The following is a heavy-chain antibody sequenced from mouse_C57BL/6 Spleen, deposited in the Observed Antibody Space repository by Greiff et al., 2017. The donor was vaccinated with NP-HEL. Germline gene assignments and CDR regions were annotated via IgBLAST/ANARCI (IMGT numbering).Heavy chain of an antibody. D-gene: IGHD3-2*02. V-gene: IGHV5-12*01. CDR3: ARPKTAQATGFAY. CDR2: ISNGGGST. J-gene: IGHJ3*01. Sequence: EVKLMESGGGLVQPGGSLKLSCAASGFTFSDYYMYWVRQTPEKRLEWVAYISNGGGSTYYPDTVKGRFTISRDNAKNTLYLQMSRLKSEDTAMYYCARPKTAQATGFAYWGQGTLVTVSA. CDR1: GFTFSDYY.